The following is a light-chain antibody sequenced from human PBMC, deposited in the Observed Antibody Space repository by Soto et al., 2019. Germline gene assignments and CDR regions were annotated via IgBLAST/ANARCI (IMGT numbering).Light chain of an antibody. CDR3: QQYNGFWT. J-gene: IGKJ1*01. CDR1: QSISGS. Sequence: DIQMTQSPSTLSASVGDRVTITCRASQSISGSLAWYQQKPGKAPKLLIYEASNLKSGVPSRFSGSGSGTEYTRTSSSLQHDDSASYYCQQYNGFWTFGQGTRVEIK. V-gene: IGKV1-5*03. CDR2: EAS.